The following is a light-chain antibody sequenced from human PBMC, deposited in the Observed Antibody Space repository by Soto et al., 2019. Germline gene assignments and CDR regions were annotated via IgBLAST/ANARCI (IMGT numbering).Light chain of an antibody. CDR2: DAS. CDR1: QSVGSY. J-gene: IGKJ1*01. Sequence: EIVLTQSPATLSLSPGEGATLSCRASQSVGSYLAWFQQKPGQAPRLLIYDASNRATGIPARFSGSGSGTDVTLTISSLEPEDFAVYYCQQRSNSPRTFGQGTKVEIK. CDR3: QQRSNSPRT. V-gene: IGKV3-11*01.